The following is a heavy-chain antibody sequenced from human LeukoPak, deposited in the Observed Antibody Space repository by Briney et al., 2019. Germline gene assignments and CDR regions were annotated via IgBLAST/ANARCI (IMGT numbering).Heavy chain of an antibody. CDR2: ISSSSSYI. CDR1: GFTFSSYS. J-gene: IGHJ4*02. D-gene: IGHD1-26*01. CDR3: ARELTRPPFIVGAYLDY. Sequence: GGSLRLSCAASGFTFSSYSMNWVRQAPGKGLEWVSSISSSSSYIYYADSVKGRFTISSDNAKNSLYLQMNSLRAEDTAVYYCARELTRPPFIVGAYLDYWGQGTLVTVSS. V-gene: IGHV3-21*01.